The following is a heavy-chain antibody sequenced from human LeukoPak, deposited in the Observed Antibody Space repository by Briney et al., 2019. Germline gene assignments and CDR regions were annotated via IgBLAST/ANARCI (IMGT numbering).Heavy chain of an antibody. D-gene: IGHD2-21*02. CDR1: GGSVSSGSYY. J-gene: IGHJ3*02. V-gene: IGHV4-61*01. Sequence: SETLSLTCTVSGGSVSSGSYYWRWIRQSPGKGLEWIGYIYYSGSTNYNPSLKSRVTISVDTSKNQFSLKLSSVTAADTAVYYCARVQSEEAYCGGDCYSDAFDIWGQGTMVTVSS. CDR3: ARVQSEEAYCGGDCYSDAFDI. CDR2: IYYSGST.